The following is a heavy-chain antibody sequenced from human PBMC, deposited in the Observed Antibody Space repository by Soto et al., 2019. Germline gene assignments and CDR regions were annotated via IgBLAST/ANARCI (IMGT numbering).Heavy chain of an antibody. J-gene: IGHJ4*02. CDR1: GGSFSGYY. V-gene: IGHV4-34*01. CDR2: INHSGST. Sequence: SETLSLTCAVYGGSFSGYYWSWIRQPPGKGLEWIGEINHSGSTNYNPSLKSRVTISVDTSKNQFSLKLGSVTAADTAVYYCARSDWNYVLSSNSGERPQFDYWGQGTLVTVSS. CDR3: ARSDWNYVLSSNSGERPQFDY. D-gene: IGHD1-7*01.